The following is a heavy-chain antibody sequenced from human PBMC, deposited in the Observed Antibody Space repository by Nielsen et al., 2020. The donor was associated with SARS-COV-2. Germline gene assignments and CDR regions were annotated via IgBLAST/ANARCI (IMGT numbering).Heavy chain of an antibody. V-gene: IGHV3-30*03. CDR2: ISYDGSNK. J-gene: IGHJ6*02. CDR1: GFPFSSYG. CDR3: ASDSNSYNYYYYYGMDV. Sequence: GESLKISCAASGFPFSSYGMHWVRQAPGKGLEWVAVISYDGSNKYYADSVKGRFTISRDNSKNTLYLQMNSLRAEDTAVYYCASDSNSYNYYYYYGMDVWGQGTTVTVSS. D-gene: IGHD2-2*01.